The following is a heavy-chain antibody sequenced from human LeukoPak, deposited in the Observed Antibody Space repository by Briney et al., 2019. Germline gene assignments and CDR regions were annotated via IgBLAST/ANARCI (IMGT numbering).Heavy chain of an antibody. CDR3: ARGPSITMVRFDY. J-gene: IGHJ4*02. Sequence: ASVNVSCKASGYTFTGYYMHWVRQAPGQGLEWMGWINPNSGGTNYAQKFQGRVTMTRDTSISTAYMELSRLRSDDTAVYYCARGPSITMVRFDYWGQGTLVTVSS. D-gene: IGHD3-10*01. CDR1: GYTFTGYY. CDR2: INPNSGGT. V-gene: IGHV1-2*02.